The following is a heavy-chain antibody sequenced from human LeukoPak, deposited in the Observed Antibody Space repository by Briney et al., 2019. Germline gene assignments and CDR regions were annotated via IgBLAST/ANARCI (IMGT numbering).Heavy chain of an antibody. CDR3: ASYYASGVSAYNYYVMDV. J-gene: IGHJ6*04. CDR1: GHSISTSYY. CDR2: MSHNRGT. V-gene: IGHV4-38-2*01. Sequence: SETLSLTCAVSGHSISTSYYWGWIRQPPGKGLEWIGSMSHNRGTYYNPSLKSRVTISMDTSKIQISLRLTSVTAADTAVYYCASYYASGVSAYNYYVMDVWGKGTTVTVSS. D-gene: IGHD3-10*01.